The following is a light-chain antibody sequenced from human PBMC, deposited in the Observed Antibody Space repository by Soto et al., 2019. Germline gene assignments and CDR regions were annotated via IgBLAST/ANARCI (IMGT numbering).Light chain of an antibody. J-gene: IGKJ4*01. CDR1: QSVSSSY. V-gene: IGKV3-20*01. CDR3: QQYGSSPLT. Sequence: EIGMTQSPGTLSLSPAERATLSCRASQSVSSSYLAWYQQKPGQAPRLLIYGASSRATGIPDRFSGSGSGTDFTLTISRLEPEDFAVYYCQQYGSSPLTFGGGTKVEIK. CDR2: GAS.